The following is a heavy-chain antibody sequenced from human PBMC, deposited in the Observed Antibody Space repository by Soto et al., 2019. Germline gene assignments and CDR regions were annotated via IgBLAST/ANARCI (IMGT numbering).Heavy chain of an antibody. V-gene: IGHV4-39*01. J-gene: IGHJ6*02. CDR1: GGSISSSSYY. CDR3: ARVGEATILHYYYYGMDV. Sequence: SETLSLTCTVSGGSISSSSYYWGWIRHPPGKGLEWIGSIYYSGSTYYNPSLKSRVTISVDTSKNQFSLKLSSVTAADTAVYYCARVGEATILHYYYYGMDVWGQGTTVTVSS. D-gene: IGHD5-12*01. CDR2: IYYSGST.